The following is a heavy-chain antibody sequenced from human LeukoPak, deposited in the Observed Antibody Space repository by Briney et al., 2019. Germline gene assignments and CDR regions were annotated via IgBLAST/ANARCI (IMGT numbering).Heavy chain of an antibody. CDR2: INPSGGST. V-gene: IGHV1-46*01. CDR1: GYTFTSYY. Sequence: GSSVKVSCKASGYTFTSYYMHWVRQAPGQGLEWMGIINPSGGSTSYAQKFQGRVTMTRDTSTSTVYMELSSLRSEDTAVYYCARGVQSFQLYLPYYYYYMDVWGKGTTVTVSS. J-gene: IGHJ6*03. CDR3: ARGVQSFQLYLPYYYYYMDV. D-gene: IGHD2-2*01.